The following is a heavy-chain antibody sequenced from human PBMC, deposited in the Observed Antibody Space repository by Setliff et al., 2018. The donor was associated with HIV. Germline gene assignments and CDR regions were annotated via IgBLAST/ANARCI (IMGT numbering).Heavy chain of an antibody. CDR3: ARTFYSDTSGYRTSFAYYYMDV. J-gene: IGHJ6*03. CDR1: GDTFNNYA. V-gene: IGHV1-69*10. Sequence: SVKVSCKASGDTFNNYAISWVRQAPGQEFEWMGGIITIWHISKYARKFQGRVTFTADKSTSTAYMELRNLKFEDTARYYCARTFYSDTSGYRTSFAYYYMDVWGEGTTVTVSS. D-gene: IGHD3-22*01. CDR2: IITIWHIS.